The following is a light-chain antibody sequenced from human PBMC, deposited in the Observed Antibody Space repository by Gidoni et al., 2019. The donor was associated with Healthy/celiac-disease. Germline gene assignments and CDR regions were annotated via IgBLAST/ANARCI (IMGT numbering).Light chain of an antibody. CDR1: QSVLYSSNNKNY. CDR2: WAS. CDR3: QQYYNTPYT. J-gene: IGKJ2*01. Sequence: DIVMTQSPDSLAVSLGERATINCKSSQSVLYSSNNKNYLAWYQQKPGQPPKLLIYWASTRESGVPDRFSGSGSGTDFTLTISSLQAEDVAVYYCQQYYNTPYTFXQGTKLEIK. V-gene: IGKV4-1*01.